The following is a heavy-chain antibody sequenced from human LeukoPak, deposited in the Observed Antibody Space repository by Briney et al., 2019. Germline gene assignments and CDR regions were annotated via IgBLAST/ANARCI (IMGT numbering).Heavy chain of an antibody. Sequence: GESLKISCKGSGYSFTSYWIGWVRQMPGKGLEWMGIIYPGDSDTRYSPSFQGQVIISADKSISTAYLQWSSLKASDTAMYYCARLPFTIFGGDDFDYWGQGTLVTVSS. CDR2: IYPGDSDT. CDR3: ARLPFTIFGGDDFDY. CDR1: GYSFTSYW. V-gene: IGHV5-51*01. J-gene: IGHJ4*02. D-gene: IGHD3-3*01.